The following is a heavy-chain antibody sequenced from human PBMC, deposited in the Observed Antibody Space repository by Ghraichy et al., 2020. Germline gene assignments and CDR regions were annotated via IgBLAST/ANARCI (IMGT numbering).Heavy chain of an antibody. V-gene: IGHV4-59*01. CDR1: GGSISTYF. J-gene: IGHJ5*02. CDR2: IYYSGST. D-gene: IGHD6-19*01. CDR3: SRVIAVAATGLFDP. Sequence: SETLSLTCSVSGGSISTYFWSWIRQPPGEGLEWIGYIYYSGSTNYNPSLKSRVTISVDTSKNQFSLKLNSVTAADTAVYYCSRVIAVAATGLFDPWGQGTLVTVSS.